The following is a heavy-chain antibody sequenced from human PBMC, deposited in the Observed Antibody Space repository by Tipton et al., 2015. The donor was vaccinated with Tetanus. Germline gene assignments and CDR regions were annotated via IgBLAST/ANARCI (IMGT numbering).Heavy chain of an antibody. CDR1: GASFSDYY. D-gene: IGHD3-22*01. CDR3: ASYIYYYDNTGYYYYFDY. J-gene: IGHJ4*02. Sequence: LRLSCAVYGASFSDYYWSWIRQAPGKGLEWIGEINHSGSTNHNPSLKSRVTLSVDRSKNQFSLRLTSVTAADTAVYYCASYIYYYDNTGYYYYFDYWGQGTLVTVTS. CDR2: INHSGST. V-gene: IGHV4-34*01.